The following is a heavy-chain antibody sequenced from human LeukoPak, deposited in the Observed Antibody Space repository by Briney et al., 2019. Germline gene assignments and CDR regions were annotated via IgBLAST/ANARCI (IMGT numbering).Heavy chain of an antibody. CDR2: IYPGDSDT. V-gene: IGHV5-51*01. CDR1: GYSFTSYW. D-gene: IGHD3-22*01. J-gene: IGHJ3*02. Sequence: GESLKISCKGSGYSFTSYWIGWVRQMPGKGLEWMGIIYPGDSDTRYSPSFQGQVTISADKSISTAYLQWSSLKASDTAMYYCARQGTNDYYDSSHYAFDIWGQGTMVTVSS. CDR3: ARQGTNDYYDSSHYAFDI.